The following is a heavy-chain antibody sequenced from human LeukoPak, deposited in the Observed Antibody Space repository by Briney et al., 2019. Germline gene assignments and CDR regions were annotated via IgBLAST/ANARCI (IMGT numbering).Heavy chain of an antibody. J-gene: IGHJ4*02. CDR3: AREGYYYGSGSYSWIFDY. V-gene: IGHV1-69*13. CDR2: IIPIFGTA. D-gene: IGHD3-10*01. CDR1: GGTFSSYA. Sequence: ASVKVSCKASGGTFSSYAISWVRQAPGQGLEWMGGIIPIFGTANYAQKFQGRVTITADESTSTAYMELSSLRSEDTAVYYCAREGYYYGSGSYSWIFDYWGQGTLVTVSS.